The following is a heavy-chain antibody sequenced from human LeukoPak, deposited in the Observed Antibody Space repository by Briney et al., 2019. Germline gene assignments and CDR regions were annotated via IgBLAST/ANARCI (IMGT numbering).Heavy chain of an antibody. J-gene: IGHJ6*02. CDR2: ISGSGGST. V-gene: IGHV3-23*01. CDR1: GFTFSRYA. Sequence: GGSLRLSCAPCGFTFSRYAMSWVRQAPGRGLEWVSAISGSGGSTYYADSVKGRFTISRDNSKNTLYLQMNSLRAEDTAVYYCAKDEHSSGYYYYYGMDVWGQGTTVTVSS. CDR3: AKDEHSSGYYYYYGMDV. D-gene: IGHD3-22*01.